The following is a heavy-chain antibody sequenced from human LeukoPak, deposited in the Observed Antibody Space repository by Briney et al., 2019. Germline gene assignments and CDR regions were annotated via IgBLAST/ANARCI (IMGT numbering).Heavy chain of an antibody. D-gene: IGHD6-19*01. CDR3: ASTSSGWYFWY. Sequence: ASVKVSCKASGYTFTSYGIIWVRQAPGQWLEWMGWISAYNGNTNYAQKLQGRVTMTTDTSTSTAYMELRSLTSDDTAVYYCASTSSGWYFWYWGQGTLVTVSS. J-gene: IGHJ4*02. V-gene: IGHV1-18*01. CDR2: ISAYNGNT. CDR1: GYTFTSYG.